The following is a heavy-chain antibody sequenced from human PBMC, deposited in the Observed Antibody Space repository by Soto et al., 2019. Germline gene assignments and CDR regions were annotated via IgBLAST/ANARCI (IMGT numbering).Heavy chain of an antibody. CDR1: GGSFSGYY. D-gene: IGHD3-9*01. CDR2: INHSGST. J-gene: IGHJ6*02. CDR3: ASALTRAEKHYYGMDV. V-gene: IGHV4-34*01. Sequence: SETLSLTCAVYGGSFSGYYWSWIRQPPGKGLEWIGEINHSGSTNYNPSLKSRVTISVDTSKNQFSLKMSSVTAADTAVYYCASALTRAEKHYYGMDVWGQGTPMTVSS.